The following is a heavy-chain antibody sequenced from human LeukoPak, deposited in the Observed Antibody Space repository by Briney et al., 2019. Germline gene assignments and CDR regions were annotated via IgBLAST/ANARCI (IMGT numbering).Heavy chain of an antibody. CDR2: IYNSGST. D-gene: IGHD1-1*01. J-gene: IGHJ3*02. V-gene: IGHV4-59*01. CDR3: ATSGAQLERRLHAFDI. CDR1: GGSISSYH. Sequence: PSETLSLTCTVSGGSISSYHWSWIRQPPGKGLEWVGYIYNSGSTNYNPSLKSRVTISVDTSKNQLSLKLSSVTAADTAVYYCATSGAQLERRLHAFDIWGQGTMVTVSS.